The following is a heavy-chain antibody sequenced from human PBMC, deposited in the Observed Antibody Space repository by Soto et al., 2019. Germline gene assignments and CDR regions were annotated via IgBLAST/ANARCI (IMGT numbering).Heavy chain of an antibody. CDR3: ASVWYGDQHYNGMGV. D-gene: IGHD2-2*01. J-gene: IGHJ6*02. Sequence: QITLKESGPTLVNPTQPLTLTCTFSGLSLNTDGVGVGWIRQPPGKALEWLALIYWDDDKRYSPSLKTRLTITKDTAKNQVVITMTNMDPVDTATYYCASVWYGDQHYNGMGVWGQGTTVTVSS. CDR2: IYWDDDK. V-gene: IGHV2-5*02. CDR1: GLSLNTDGVG.